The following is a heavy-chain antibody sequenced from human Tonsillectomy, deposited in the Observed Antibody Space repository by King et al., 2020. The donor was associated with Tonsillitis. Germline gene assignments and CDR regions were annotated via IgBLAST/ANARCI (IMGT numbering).Heavy chain of an antibody. D-gene: IGHD3-10*01. CDR2: INHSGST. J-gene: IGHJ4*02. Sequence: VQLQQWGAGLLKPSETLSLTCAVYGGSFSGYYWSWIRQPPGKGLEWIGEINHSGSTNYNPSLKSRVTVSVDTSKNQFSLKLSSVTAADTAVYYCAGGRTMVRGVMPLDYWGQGTLVTVSS. CDR3: AGGRTMVRGVMPLDY. CDR1: GGSFSGYY. V-gene: IGHV4-34*01.